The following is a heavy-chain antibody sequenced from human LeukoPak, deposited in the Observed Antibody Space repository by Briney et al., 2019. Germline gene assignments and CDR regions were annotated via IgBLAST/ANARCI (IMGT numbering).Heavy chain of an antibody. V-gene: IGHV4-59*01. D-gene: IGHD3-9*01. Sequence: SETLSLTCTVSGGSISSYYWSWIRQPPGKRLEWIGYIYYTGNTNCNASLKSRVTISIDTAKNQFSLKLSSVTAADTAVYYCASYFFDQSKALDIWGQGTMVTVSA. CDR1: GGSISSYY. CDR3: ASYFFDQSKALDI. J-gene: IGHJ3*02. CDR2: IYYTGNT.